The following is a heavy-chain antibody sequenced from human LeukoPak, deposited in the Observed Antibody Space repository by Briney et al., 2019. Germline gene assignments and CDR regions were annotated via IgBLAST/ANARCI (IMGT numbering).Heavy chain of an antibody. CDR1: GGSVSSGSYY. V-gene: IGHV4-61*01. CDR2: IYYSGST. CDR3: AREWAMVRGVIPPYNWFDP. D-gene: IGHD3-10*01. J-gene: IGHJ5*02. Sequence: PSETLSLTCTVSGGSVSSGSYYWSWIRQPPGKGLEWIGHIYYSGSTNYNPSLKSRVTISVDTSKNQFSLKLSSVTAADTAVYYCAREWAMVRGVIPPYNWFDPWVQGTLVTVSS.